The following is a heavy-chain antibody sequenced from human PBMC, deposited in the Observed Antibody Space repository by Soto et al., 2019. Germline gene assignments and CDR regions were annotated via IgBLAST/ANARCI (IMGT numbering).Heavy chain of an antibody. CDR1: GYTFTSYG. J-gene: IGHJ3*02. V-gene: IGHV1-18*01. D-gene: IGHD1-26*01. CDR2: ISAYNGNT. Sequence: GASVKVSCKASGYTFTSYGISWVRQAPGQGLEWMGWISAYNGNTNYAQKLQGRVTMTTDTSTSTAYMELRSLRSDDTAVYYCARVRYSGSYLGAFAIWGQGTMVTVSS. CDR3: ARVRYSGSYLGAFAI.